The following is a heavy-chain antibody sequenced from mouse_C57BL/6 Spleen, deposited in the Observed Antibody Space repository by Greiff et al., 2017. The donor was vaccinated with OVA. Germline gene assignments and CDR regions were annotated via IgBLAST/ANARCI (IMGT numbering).Heavy chain of an antibody. V-gene: IGHV2-9-1*01. J-gene: IGHJ4*01. CDR2: IWTGGGT. Sequence: VHLVESGPGLVAPSQSLSITCTVSGFSLTSYAISWVRQPPGKGLEWLGVIWTGGGTNYNSALKSRLSISKDNSKSQVFLKMNSLQTDDTARYYCASGITTVVATDYYAMDYWGQGTSVTVSS. CDR3: ASGITTVVATDYYAMDY. CDR1: GFSLTSYA. D-gene: IGHD1-1*01.